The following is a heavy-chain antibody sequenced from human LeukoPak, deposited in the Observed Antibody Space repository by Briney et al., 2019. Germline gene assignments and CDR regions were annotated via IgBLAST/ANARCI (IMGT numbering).Heavy chain of an antibody. D-gene: IGHD3-3*01. CDR3: ARGSFGVVPGDAFDI. V-gene: IGHV1-2*02. Sequence: GASVKVSCKASGYTFTGYYMHWVRQAPGQGLEWMGWINPNSGGTNYAQKFQGRVTMTRDTSISTAYMELSRLRSDDTAVYYCARGSFGVVPGDAFDIWGQGTMVTVSS. CDR2: INPNSGGT. CDR1: GYTFTGYY. J-gene: IGHJ3*02.